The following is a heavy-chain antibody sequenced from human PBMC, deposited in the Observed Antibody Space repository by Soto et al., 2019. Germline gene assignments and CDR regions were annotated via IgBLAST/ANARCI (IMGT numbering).Heavy chain of an antibody. CDR2: IYYSGST. D-gene: IGHD6-13*01. Sequence: SETLSLTCTVSGGSISSYYWSWIRQPPGKGLEWIGYIYYSGSTNYNPSLKSRVTISVDTSKNQFSLKLSSVTAADTAVYYCALGGTAASNFDYRGQGTLVTVSS. V-gene: IGHV4-59*01. CDR3: ALGGTAASNFDY. CDR1: GGSISSYY. J-gene: IGHJ4*02.